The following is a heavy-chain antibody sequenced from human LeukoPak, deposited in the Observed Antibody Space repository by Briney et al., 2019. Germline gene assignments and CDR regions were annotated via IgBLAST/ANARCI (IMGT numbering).Heavy chain of an antibody. V-gene: IGHV1-2*02. D-gene: IGHD1-26*01. CDR3: ARGGFSGSYLFDY. CDR2: INPNSGGT. CDR1: GYTFTGYY. Sequence: ASVKVSCKASGYTFTGYYMHWVRQAPGQGLEWMGWINPNSGGTNYAQKFQGRVTVTRDTSISTAYMELSRLRSDDTAVYYCARGGFSGSYLFDYWGQGTLVTVSS. J-gene: IGHJ4*02.